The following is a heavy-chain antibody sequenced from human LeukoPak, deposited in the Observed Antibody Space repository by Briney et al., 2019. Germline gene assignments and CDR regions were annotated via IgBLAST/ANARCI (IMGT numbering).Heavy chain of an antibody. CDR2: IYHSGST. J-gene: IGHJ3*02. Sequence: SETLSLTCTVSGGSISSGGYYWSWIRQPPGKGLEWIGYIYHSGSTYYNPSLKSRVTISVDRSKNQFSLKLSSVTAADTAVYYCARGRWIFLWSDVFDIWGQGTMVTVSS. V-gene: IGHV4-30-2*01. D-gene: IGHD3-10*01. CDR1: GGSISSGGYY. CDR3: ARGRWIFLWSDVFDI.